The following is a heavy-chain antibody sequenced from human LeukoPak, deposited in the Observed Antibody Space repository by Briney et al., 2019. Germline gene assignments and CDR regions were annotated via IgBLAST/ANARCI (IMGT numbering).Heavy chain of an antibody. CDR1: GFTFSSYA. J-gene: IGHJ4*02. CDR2: ISGSGGST. Sequence: PGGSLRLSCAASGFTFSSYAMSWVRQAPGKGLEWVSAISGSGGSTYYADSVKGRFTISRDNSKNTLYLQMNSLRAEDTAVYYCAKPEGDILTGYYFDYWGQGTLVTVSS. V-gene: IGHV3-23*01. D-gene: IGHD3-9*01. CDR3: AKPEGDILTGYYFDY.